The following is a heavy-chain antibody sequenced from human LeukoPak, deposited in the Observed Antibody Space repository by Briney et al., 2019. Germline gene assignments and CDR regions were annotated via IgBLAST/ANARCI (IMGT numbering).Heavy chain of an antibody. CDR1: GYTFTSYG. V-gene: IGHV1-18*01. D-gene: IGHD6-6*01. CDR2: ISAYNGNT. Sequence: GASVKVSCKXSGYTFTSYGISWVRQAPGQGLEWMGRISAYNGNTNYAQKLQGRVTMTTDTSTSTAYMELRSLRSDDTAVYYCARDADIEVGYSSSSSSDYWGQGTLVTVSS. CDR3: ARDADIEVGYSSSSSSDY. J-gene: IGHJ4*02.